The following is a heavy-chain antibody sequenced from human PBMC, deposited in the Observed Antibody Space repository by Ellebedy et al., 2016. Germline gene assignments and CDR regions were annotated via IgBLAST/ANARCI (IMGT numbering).Heavy chain of an antibody. CDR2: ISSSSSYI. CDR1: GFTFSSYS. D-gene: IGHD3-10*01. J-gene: IGHJ4*02. CDR3: ARVAVRATIDY. V-gene: IGHV3-21*01. Sequence: GESLKISCAASGFTFSSYSMNWVRQAPGKGLEWVSSISSSSSYIYYADSVKGRFTISRDNAKNSLYLQMNSLRAEDTAVYYCARVAVRATIDYWGQGTLVTVSS.